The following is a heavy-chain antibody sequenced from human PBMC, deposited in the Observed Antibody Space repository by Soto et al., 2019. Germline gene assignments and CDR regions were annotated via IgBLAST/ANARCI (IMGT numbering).Heavy chain of an antibody. Sequence: GGSLRLSCAASGFPFSSYGMHWVRQAPGKGLEWVSTILVGGSTHYPDSVKGRFTISRDNSKNTVFLQMNSLTAGDTAVYYCAKETATGGGAFDICGQGTMVTVSS. CDR2: ILVGGST. V-gene: IGHV3-23*01. J-gene: IGHJ3*02. CDR3: AKETATGGGAFDI. D-gene: IGHD2-8*02. CDR1: GFPFSSYG.